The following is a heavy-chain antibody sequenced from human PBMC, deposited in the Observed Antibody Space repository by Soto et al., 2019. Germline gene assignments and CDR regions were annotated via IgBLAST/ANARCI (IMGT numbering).Heavy chain of an antibody. V-gene: IGHV4-39*01. CDR2: IYYSGST. Sequence: SLTMSDTCSVAGGSSSSSSYYWGWIRQPPGKGLEWIGIIYYSGSTYYNPSLKSRVTISVDTSKNQFSLKLSSVSATDTAVYYCATSNWFDPWGQGTLVTVSS. J-gene: IGHJ5*02. CDR1: GGSSSSSSYY. CDR3: ATSNWFDP.